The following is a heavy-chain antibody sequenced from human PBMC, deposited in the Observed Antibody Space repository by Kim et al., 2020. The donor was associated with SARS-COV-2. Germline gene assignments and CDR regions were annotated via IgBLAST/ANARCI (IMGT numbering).Heavy chain of an antibody. CDR2: IWYDGSNK. Sequence: GGSLRLSCAASGFTFSSYGMHWVRQAPGKGLEWVAVIWYDGSNKYYADSVKGRFTISRDNSKNTLYLQMNSLRAEDTAVYYCARDYEDKLSFDDYGDYVPDRSDAFDIWGQGTMVTVSS. CDR1: GFTFSSYG. J-gene: IGHJ3*02. V-gene: IGHV3-33*01. CDR3: ARDYEDKLSFDDYGDYVPDRSDAFDI. D-gene: IGHD4-17*01.